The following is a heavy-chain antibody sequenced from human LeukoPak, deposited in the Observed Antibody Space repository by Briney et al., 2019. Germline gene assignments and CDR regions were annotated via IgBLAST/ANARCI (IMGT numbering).Heavy chain of an antibody. J-gene: IGHJ4*02. V-gene: IGHV4-30-2*01. D-gene: IGHD3-10*01. CDR1: GGPISSGGYS. CDR3: ARTGYYGSGSFDY. Sequence: SQTLSLTCAVSGGPISSGGYSWSWIRQPPGKGLEWIGYIYHSGSTYYNPSLKSRVTISVDGSKNQFSLKLSSVTAADTAVYYCARTGYYGSGSFDYWGQGTLVTVSS. CDR2: IYHSGST.